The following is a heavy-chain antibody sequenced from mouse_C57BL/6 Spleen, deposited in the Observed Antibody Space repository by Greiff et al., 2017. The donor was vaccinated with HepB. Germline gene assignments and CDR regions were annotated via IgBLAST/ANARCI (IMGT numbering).Heavy chain of an antibody. CDR3: ARDSSSPHWYFDV. Sequence: VQLQQPGAELVRPGSSVKLSCKASGYTFTSYWMHWVKQRPIQGLEWIGNIDPSDSETHYNQKFKDKATLTVDKSSSTAYMQLSSLTSEDSAVYYCARDSSSPHWYFDVWGTGTTVTVSS. J-gene: IGHJ1*03. D-gene: IGHD1-1*01. CDR2: IDPSDSET. CDR1: GYTFTSYW. V-gene: IGHV1-52*01.